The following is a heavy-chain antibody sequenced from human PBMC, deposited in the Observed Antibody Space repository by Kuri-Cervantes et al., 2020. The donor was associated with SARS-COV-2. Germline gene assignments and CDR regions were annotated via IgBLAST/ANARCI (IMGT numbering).Heavy chain of an antibody. D-gene: IGHD3-10*01. CDR1: GGSISSSNW. V-gene: IGHV4-4*02. CDR3: ARRSGSGFDI. CDR2: IYYSGST. J-gene: IGHJ3*02. Sequence: GSLRLSCAVSGGSISSSNWWSWVRQPPGKGLEWIGSIYYSGSTYYNPSLKSRVTISVDTSKNQFSLKLSSVTAADTAVYYCARRSGSGFDIWGQGTMVTVSS.